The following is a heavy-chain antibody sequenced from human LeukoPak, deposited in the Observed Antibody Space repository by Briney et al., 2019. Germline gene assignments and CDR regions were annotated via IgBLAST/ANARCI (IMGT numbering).Heavy chain of an antibody. V-gene: IGHV4-59*08. D-gene: IGHD3-22*01. CDR2: MYESGST. CDR3: ARHYGLNYYDSSAYGY. CDR1: GGSLSSYY. Sequence: PSETLSLTCTVSGGSLSSYYWSWIRQPPGKGLEWIGSMYESGSTFYSPSLKSRVTISIDTSKNQFSLKLNSVTAADTAVYFCARHYGLNYYDSSAYGYWGQGTLVTVSS. J-gene: IGHJ4*02.